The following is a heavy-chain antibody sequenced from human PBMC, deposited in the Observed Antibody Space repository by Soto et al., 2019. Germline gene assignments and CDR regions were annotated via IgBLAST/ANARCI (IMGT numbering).Heavy chain of an antibody. D-gene: IGHD2-15*01. CDR3: ARSVVAATHYYYYYYMDV. CDR2: IYYSGST. Sequence: QVQLQESGPGLVKPSQTLSLTCTVSGGSISSGGYYWSWIRQHPGKGLEWIGYIYYSGSTYYNPSLQSRVIISVDTSKNQFSLKLSSVTAADTAVDYCARSVVAATHYYYYYYMDVWGKGTTVTVSS. J-gene: IGHJ6*03. CDR1: GGSISSGGYY. V-gene: IGHV4-31*03.